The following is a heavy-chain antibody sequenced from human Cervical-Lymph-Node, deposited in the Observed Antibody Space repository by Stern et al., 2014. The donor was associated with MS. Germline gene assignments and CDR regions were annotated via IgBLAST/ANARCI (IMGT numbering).Heavy chain of an antibody. J-gene: IGHJ3*02. CDR2: IHSSGST. V-gene: IGHV4-59*01. Sequence: QLQLQESGPGLVKPSETLSLKCTVSGGSMRSYYWNWIRQPPGKELEWIGYIHSSGSTNYNPSLKSRLTISIDTSKNQFSLKLSSVTAADTAVYYCARDVGRNTALYTWGQGTMVTVSS. CDR3: ARDVGRNTALYT. CDR1: GGSMRSYY.